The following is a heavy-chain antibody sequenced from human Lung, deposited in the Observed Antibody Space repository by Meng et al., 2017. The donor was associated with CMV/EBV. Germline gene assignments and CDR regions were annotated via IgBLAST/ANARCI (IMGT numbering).Heavy chain of an antibody. J-gene: IGHJ4*02. D-gene: IGHD2-15*01. CDR2: FVNYVDT. Sequence: QVHLRRLRPEGKKTVASGRVSCKASGYTFGSYGICWVRQATGRGLEWMGWFVNYVDTYPAPKFQGRVTVTTDTHTNTAFMELRSLTSDDTAVYYCASGTPGRSYCDYWGQGTLVTVSS. CDR3: ASGTPGRSYCDY. CDR1: GYTFGSYG. V-gene: IGHV1-18*01.